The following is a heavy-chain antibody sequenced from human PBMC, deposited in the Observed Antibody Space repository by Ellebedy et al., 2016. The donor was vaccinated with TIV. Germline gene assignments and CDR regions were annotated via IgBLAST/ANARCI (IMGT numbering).Heavy chain of an antibody. D-gene: IGHD1-1*01. CDR2: INGGST. Sequence: MPSETLSLTCDVFGGSLRGYFWSWIRQPPGKGLEWIGEINGGSTSYSPSLKSRVTISMDTSKNQFSLKLTSVTAAETAMYYCARGEKYGIWGQGTLVTVSS. J-gene: IGHJ4*02. V-gene: IGHV4-34*01. CDR1: GGSLRGYF. CDR3: ARGEKYGI.